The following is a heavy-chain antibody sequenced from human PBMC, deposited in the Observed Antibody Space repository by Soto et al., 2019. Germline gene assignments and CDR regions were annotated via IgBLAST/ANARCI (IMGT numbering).Heavy chain of an antibody. CDR3: AKVYYDFWYYYYMDV. Sequence: GGSLRLSCAASGFTFSSYGMHWVRQAPGKGLEWVAVIWYDGSNKYYADSVKGRFTISRDNSKNTLYLQMNSLRAEDTAVYYCAKVYYDFWYYYYMDVWGKGTTVTVSS. CDR2: IWYDGSNK. CDR1: GFTFSSYG. V-gene: IGHV3-30*02. J-gene: IGHJ6*03. D-gene: IGHD3-3*01.